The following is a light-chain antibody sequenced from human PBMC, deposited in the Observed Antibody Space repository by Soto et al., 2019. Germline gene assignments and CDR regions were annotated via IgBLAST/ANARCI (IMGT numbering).Light chain of an antibody. CDR1: QGISSY. CDR3: QQSYSTPPT. CDR2: AAS. Sequence: IQLTQSPSSLSASVGDRVTITCRASQGISSYLAWYQQKPGKAPKLLIYAASTLQSGVPSRFSGSGSGTDFTLTINSLQPEDFATYYCQQSYSTPPTFGQVKRFE. V-gene: IGKV1-39*01. J-gene: IGKJ5*01.